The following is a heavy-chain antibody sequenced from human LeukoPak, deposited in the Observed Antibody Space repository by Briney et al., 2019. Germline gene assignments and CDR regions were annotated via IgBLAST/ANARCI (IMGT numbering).Heavy chain of an antibody. J-gene: IGHJ6*02. D-gene: IGHD1-26*01. V-gene: IGHV4-34*01. CDR3: ARGQVGSYVYYYYYGMDV. Sequence: SETLSLTCAVYGVSFTGYYWSWIRQPPGKGLEWIGEINHSGSINYNPSLKSRVTISVDTSKNQFSLRLSSVTAADTAVYYCARGQVGSYVYYYYYGMDVWGQGTTVTVSS. CDR2: INHSGSI. CDR1: GVSFTGYY.